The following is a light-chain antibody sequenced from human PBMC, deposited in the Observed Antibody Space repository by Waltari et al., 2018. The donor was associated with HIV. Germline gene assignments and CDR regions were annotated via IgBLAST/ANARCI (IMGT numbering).Light chain of an antibody. CDR2: AAF. CDR3: QQANSFPPT. V-gene: IGKV1-12*01. Sequence: DIQMTQSPSSVSVSVGDRVTITCRASQDINNWLAWYQQKPGKAPKLLIYAAFNLQSGVPSRFSGSRSGPDFTLTITSLQPEDFATYYFQQANSFPPTFGGGSKVDI. CDR1: QDINNW. J-gene: IGKJ4*01.